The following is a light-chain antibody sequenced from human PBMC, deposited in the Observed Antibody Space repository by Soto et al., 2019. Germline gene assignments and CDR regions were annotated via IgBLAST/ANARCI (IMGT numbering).Light chain of an antibody. CDR3: QQYAYWPET. CDR1: QSVRTN. V-gene: IGKV3D-15*01. Sequence: EVMMTQFPDTLSVTPGETVTLSCGASQSVRTNLAWYQQRPGQAPRLLIHYSSTRASDIPARFSGSGSGTNFTLAISSLQSEDFAVYYCQQYAYWPETFGQGTKVDIK. J-gene: IGKJ1*01. CDR2: YSS.